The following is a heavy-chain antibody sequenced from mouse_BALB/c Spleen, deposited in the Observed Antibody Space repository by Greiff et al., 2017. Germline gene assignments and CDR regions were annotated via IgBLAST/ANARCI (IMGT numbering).Heavy chain of an antibody. CDR2: IWTGGGT. Sequence: VKLVESGPGLVAPSQSLSITCTVSGFSLTSYDISWIRQPPGKGLEWLGVIWTGGGTNYNSAFMSRLSISKDNSKSQVFLKMNSLQTDDTAIYYCVRDSDSSGYEYWGQGTLVTVSA. CDR3: VRDSDSSGYEY. CDR1: GFSLTSYD. J-gene: IGHJ3*01. V-gene: IGHV2-9-2*01. D-gene: IGHD3-2*01.